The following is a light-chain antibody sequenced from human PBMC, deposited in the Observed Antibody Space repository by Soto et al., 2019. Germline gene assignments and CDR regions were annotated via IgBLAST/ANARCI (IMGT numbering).Light chain of an antibody. CDR1: QSISTW. CDR2: KAS. V-gene: IGKV1-5*03. J-gene: IGKJ4*01. Sequence: DIQMTQSPSTLSASVGDRVTITCRASQSISTWLAWYQQKAGKAPKLLIYKASSLEGGVPSRFSGSGSGTXFXXTISSLQPDDFATYYCQQYNTYPLTFGGGTTVDIK. CDR3: QQYNTYPLT.